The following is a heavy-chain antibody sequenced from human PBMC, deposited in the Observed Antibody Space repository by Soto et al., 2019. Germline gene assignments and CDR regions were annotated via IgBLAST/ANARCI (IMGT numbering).Heavy chain of an antibody. CDR3: ARAVVLGDANIAARPWWFDP. CDR2: MNPNSGNT. V-gene: IGHV1-8*02. D-gene: IGHD6-6*01. J-gene: IGHJ5*02. Sequence: GASVKVSCKASGYTFTGYYMNWVRQATGQRLERMRWMNPNSGNTGYAQKFQGRVTINPDTSKNQFSLQLNSVTPEDTAVYYCARAVVLGDANIAARPWWFDPWGQGTLVTVSS. CDR1: GYTFTGYY.